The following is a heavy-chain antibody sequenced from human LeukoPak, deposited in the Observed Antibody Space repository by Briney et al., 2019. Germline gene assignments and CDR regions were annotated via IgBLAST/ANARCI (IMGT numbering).Heavy chain of an antibody. CDR1: GFTFSSYA. J-gene: IGHJ6*02. V-gene: IGHV3-23*01. D-gene: IGHD3-10*01. CDR2: ISGSGGST. Sequence: GGSLRLSCAASGFTFSSYAMSWVRQAPGKGLEWVSAISGSGGSTYYADSVKGRFTISRDNSKNTLYLQMNSLRAEDTAVYYCARESNTYYYGSGSYYPQYYYYYGMDVWGQGTTVTVSS. CDR3: ARESNTYYYGSGSYYPQYYYYYGMDV.